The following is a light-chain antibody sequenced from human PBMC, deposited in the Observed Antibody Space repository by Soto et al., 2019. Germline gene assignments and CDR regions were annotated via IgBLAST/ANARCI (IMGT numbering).Light chain of an antibody. J-gene: IGLJ2*01. CDR3: QTWDTGLDRV. CDR2: LNSDGSH. Sequence: QSVLTQSPSASASLGASVKLTWTLSSGHSSYAIAWHQQQPEKGPRYLMKLNSDGSHSKGDGIPDRFSGSSSGAERYLTISSLQSEDEADYYCQTWDTGLDRVFGGGTKLTVL. CDR1: SGHSSYA. V-gene: IGLV4-69*01.